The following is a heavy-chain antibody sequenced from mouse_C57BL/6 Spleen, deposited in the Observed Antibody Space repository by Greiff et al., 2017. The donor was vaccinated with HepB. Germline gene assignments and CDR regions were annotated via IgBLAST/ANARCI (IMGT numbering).Heavy chain of an antibody. J-gene: IGHJ3*01. V-gene: IGHV1-80*01. CDR1: GYAFSSYW. CDR2: IYPGDGDT. D-gene: IGHD4-1*02. CDR3: ARGGQLAFAY. Sequence: VQRVESGAELVKPGASVKISCKASGYAFSSYWMNWVKQRPGKGLEWIGQIYPGDGDTNYHGKFKGKATLTAEKSSSTADMQRSSLTSEDSAVYFCARGGQLAFAYWGQGTLVTVSA.